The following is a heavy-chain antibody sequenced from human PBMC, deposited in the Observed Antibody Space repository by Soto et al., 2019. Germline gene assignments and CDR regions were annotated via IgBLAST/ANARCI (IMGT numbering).Heavy chain of an antibody. V-gene: IGHV4-34*01. J-gene: IGHJ6*03. CDR3: ARGWRIAARRSYYYMDV. Sequence: SETLSLTCAVYGGSFSGYYWSWIRQPPGKGLEWIGEINHSGSTNYNPSLKSRVTISVDTSKNQFSLKLSSVTAADTAVYYCARGWRIAARRSYYYMDVWGKGTTVTVSS. CDR2: INHSGST. D-gene: IGHD6-6*01. CDR1: GGSFSGYY.